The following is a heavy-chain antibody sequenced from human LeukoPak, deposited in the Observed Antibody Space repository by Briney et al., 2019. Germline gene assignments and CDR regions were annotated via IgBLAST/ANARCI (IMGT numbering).Heavy chain of an antibody. CDR2: IYYSGST. CDR1: GGSISSSSYY. J-gene: IGHJ6*03. CDR3: ARVGVGATVGYYYYYYYMDV. D-gene: IGHD1-26*01. V-gene: IGHV4-39*07. Sequence: SETLSLTCTVSGGSISSSSYYWGWIRQPPGKGLEWIGSIYYSGSTNYNPSLKSRVTISVDTSKNQFSLKLSSVTAADTAVYYCARVGVGATVGYYYYYYYMDVWGKGTTVTISS.